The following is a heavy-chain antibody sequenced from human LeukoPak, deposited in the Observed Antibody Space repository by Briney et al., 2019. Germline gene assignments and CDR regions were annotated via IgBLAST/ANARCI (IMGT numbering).Heavy chain of an antibody. V-gene: IGHV3-30-3*01. Sequence: GGSLRLSCAASGFTFSSYAMHWVRQAPGKGLEWVAVISYDGSNKYYADSVKGRFTISRDNSKNTLYLQMNSLRAEDTAVYYCARGEEWELNGPDFDYWGQGTLVTVSS. CDR2: ISYDGSNK. D-gene: IGHD1-26*01. CDR3: ARGEEWELNGPDFDY. CDR1: GFTFSSYA. J-gene: IGHJ4*02.